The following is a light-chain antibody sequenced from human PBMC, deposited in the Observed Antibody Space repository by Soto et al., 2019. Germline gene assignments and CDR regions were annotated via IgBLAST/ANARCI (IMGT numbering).Light chain of an antibody. Sequence: QAVVTQPPSVSAAPGQKVTISCSGSSSNIGNNYVSWYQQLPGTAPKLLIYDNNKRPSGIPDRFSGSKSGTSATLGITGLQTGDEADYYCGTWDSSLSVGGVVFGGGTKLTVL. J-gene: IGLJ2*01. CDR3: GTWDSSLSVGGVV. CDR2: DNN. CDR1: SSNIGNNY. V-gene: IGLV1-51*01.